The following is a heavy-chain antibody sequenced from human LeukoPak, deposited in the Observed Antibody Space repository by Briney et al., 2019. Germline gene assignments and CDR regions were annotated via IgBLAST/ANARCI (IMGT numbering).Heavy chain of an antibody. J-gene: IGHJ4*02. CDR2: ISGSGGST. D-gene: IGHD1-26*01. CDR3: AKAHSGSYYSGIN. V-gene: IGHV3-23*01. Sequence: PGGSLILSCAASGFTFSSYAMNWVRQAPGKGLEWVSAISGSGGSTYYADSVKGRFTISRDNSKNTLYLQMNSLRAEDTAVYYCAKAHSGSYYSGINWGQGTLVTVSS. CDR1: GFTFSSYA.